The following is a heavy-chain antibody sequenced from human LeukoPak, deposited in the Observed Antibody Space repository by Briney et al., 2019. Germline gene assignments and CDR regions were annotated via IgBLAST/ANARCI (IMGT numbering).Heavy chain of an antibody. CDR1: GGSISSSHW. V-gene: IGHV4-4*02. CDR3: ARDFVQGSSLPYFDS. Sequence: SETLSLTCTVSGGSISSSHWWGWVRQPPGKGLEWVGEIHHSGSTNSNPSLKSRVTISVDKSKNQFSLRLNSVTAADTAVYYCARDFVQGSSLPYFDSWGQGTLVTVSS. CDR2: IHHSGST. D-gene: IGHD1-26*01. J-gene: IGHJ4*02.